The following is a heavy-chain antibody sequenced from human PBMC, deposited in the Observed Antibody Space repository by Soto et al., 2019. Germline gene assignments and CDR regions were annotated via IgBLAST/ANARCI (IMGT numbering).Heavy chain of an antibody. J-gene: IGHJ5*02. V-gene: IGHV4-31*03. CDR2: IYYSGST. Sequence: QVQLQESGPGLVKPSQTLSLTCTVSGGSISSGGYYWSWIRQHPGKGLEWIGYIYYSGSTYYNPSLKRRXTXSXXTSKTQFSLKLSSVTAADTAVYYCARVGGINWFDPWGQGTLVTVSS. CDR3: ARVGGINWFDP. CDR1: GGSISSGGYY. D-gene: IGHD3-16*01.